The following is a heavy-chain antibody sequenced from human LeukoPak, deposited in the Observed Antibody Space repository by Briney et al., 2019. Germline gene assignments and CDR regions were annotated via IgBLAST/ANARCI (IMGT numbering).Heavy chain of an antibody. V-gene: IGHV3-15*01. Sequence: GGSLRLSCAASGFTFSNAWMNWARQAPGKGLEWVGRIKSKTDGGTTDSAAPVKNRFTISRDDSKNTLYLQMNSLKTEDTAVYYCTREDIVVVVAATGAFDIWGQGTMVTVSS. CDR2: IKSKTDGGTT. J-gene: IGHJ3*02. CDR1: GFTFSNAW. D-gene: IGHD2-15*01. CDR3: TREDIVVVVAATGAFDI.